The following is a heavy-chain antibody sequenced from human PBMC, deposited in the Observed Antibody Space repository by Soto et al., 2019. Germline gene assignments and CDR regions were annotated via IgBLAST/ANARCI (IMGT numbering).Heavy chain of an antibody. V-gene: IGHV3-7*01. CDR2: ISPAGSEK. Sequence: EVQLVESGGGLVQPGGSLRLSCAASRFTFSKYWMSWVRQAPGKGPEWVANISPAGSEKFYVGSVKGRFTTSRDNAENSLFLQMNSLRAEDTAVYYCARDQGYLDYWGQGAPVTVSS. CDR1: RFTFSKYW. D-gene: IGHD3-16*02. CDR3: ARDQGYLDY. J-gene: IGHJ4*02.